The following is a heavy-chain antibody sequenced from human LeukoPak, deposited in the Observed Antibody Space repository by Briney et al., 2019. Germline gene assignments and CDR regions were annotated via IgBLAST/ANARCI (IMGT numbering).Heavy chain of an antibody. CDR1: GYTFTSYD. CDR2: INPNSGGT. J-gene: IGHJ6*03. V-gene: IGHV1-2*02. CDR3: SRINGDYYYYYYMVV. Sequence: ASLKVSCKASGYTFTSYDINWVRQATGQGLEWMGWINPNSGGTNYAQKFQGRVTMTRDTSHSTAYMELSRLRSDDTAVSYCSRINGDYYYYYYMVVWGEGTTVTVSS.